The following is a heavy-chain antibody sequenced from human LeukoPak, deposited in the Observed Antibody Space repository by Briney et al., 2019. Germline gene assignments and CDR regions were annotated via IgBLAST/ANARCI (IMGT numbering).Heavy chain of an antibody. V-gene: IGHV4-59*01. J-gene: IGHJ3*02. CDR2: IYYSGST. Sequence: PSETLSLTCTVSGGSISSYYWSWIRQPPGKGLERIGYIYYSGSTNYNPSLKSRVTISVDTSKNQFSLKLSSVTAADTAVYYCAREDEDRNAFDIWGQGTMVTVSS. CDR1: GGSISSYY. D-gene: IGHD2-15*01. CDR3: AREDEDRNAFDI.